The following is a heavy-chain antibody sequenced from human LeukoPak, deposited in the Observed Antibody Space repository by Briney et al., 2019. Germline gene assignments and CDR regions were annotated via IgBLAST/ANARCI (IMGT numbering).Heavy chain of an antibody. V-gene: IGHV3-21*04. CDR1: GFTYRRYS. CDR3: AKASAAGTFVYYYYGMDV. D-gene: IGHD6-13*01. Sequence: GGSLRLSCVASGFTYRRYSMNWVRQAPGKGLEWVSTISSGSDYIYHADSVKGRFTISRDNSKNTLYLQMNSLRAEDTAVYYCAKASAAGTFVYYYYGMDVWGQGTTVTVSS. CDR2: ISSGSDYI. J-gene: IGHJ6*02.